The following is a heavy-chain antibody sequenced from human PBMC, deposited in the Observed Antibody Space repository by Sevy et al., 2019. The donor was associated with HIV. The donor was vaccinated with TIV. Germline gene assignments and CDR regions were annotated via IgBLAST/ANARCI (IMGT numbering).Heavy chain of an antibody. V-gene: IGHV4-59*08. CDR2: LYNRGCT. J-gene: IGHJ4*02. CDR3: ARQYSSSFGIDY. CDR1: GGSFTSDY. D-gene: IGHD6-6*01. Sequence: SETLSLTCIVSGGSFTSDYWSWIRQPPGKGLEWIGYLYNRGCTTYNPSFKSRVTISVDTSKKQIYLKLNSVTAADTAVYYCARQYSSSFGIDYWGQGTRVTVSS.